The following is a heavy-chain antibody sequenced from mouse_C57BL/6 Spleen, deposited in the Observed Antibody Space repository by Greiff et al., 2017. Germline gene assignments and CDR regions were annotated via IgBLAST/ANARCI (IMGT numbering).Heavy chain of an antibody. CDR1: GYTFTSYW. J-gene: IGHJ3*01. V-gene: IGHV1-50*01. D-gene: IGHD2-1*01. CDR3: ARRGNHFAY. Sequence: QVQLQQPGAELVKPGASVKLSCKASGYTFTSYWMQWVKQRPGQGLEWIGEIDPSDSYTNYNQKFKGKATLTVDTSSSTAYMQLSSLTSEDSAVYYCARRGNHFAYWGQGTLVTVSA. CDR2: IDPSDSYT.